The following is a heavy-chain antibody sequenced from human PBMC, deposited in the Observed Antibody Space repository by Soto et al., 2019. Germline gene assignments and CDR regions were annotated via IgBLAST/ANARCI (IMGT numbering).Heavy chain of an antibody. J-gene: IGHJ4*02. CDR3: ARSRANYYDSRGYYYSTFDY. CDR1: GGTFSSYA. Sequence: QVQLVQSGAEVKKPGSSVKVSCKTSGGTFSSYAMSWVRQAPGQGIEWMGGIIPMFGTANYAQKFQGRVTITADESTSTAYMELSSLRSEDTAVYYCARSRANYYDSRGYYYSTFDYWGQGTLVTVSS. D-gene: IGHD3-22*01. V-gene: IGHV1-69*12. CDR2: IIPMFGTA.